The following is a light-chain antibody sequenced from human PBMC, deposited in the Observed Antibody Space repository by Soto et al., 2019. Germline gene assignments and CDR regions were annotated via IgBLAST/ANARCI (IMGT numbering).Light chain of an antibody. Sequence: EIVLTQSPATLSLSPGERATLSCRASQSVSSYLAWYQQKPGQAPRLLIYDASNRVTGIPARFSGSGSGADFTLTNSSLEPEDFALYYCQQRSNWPPTFGQGTKLEIK. CDR2: DAS. CDR3: QQRSNWPPT. CDR1: QSVSSY. V-gene: IGKV3-11*01. J-gene: IGKJ2*01.